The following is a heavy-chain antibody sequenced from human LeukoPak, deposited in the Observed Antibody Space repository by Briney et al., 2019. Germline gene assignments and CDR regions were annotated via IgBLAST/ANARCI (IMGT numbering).Heavy chain of an antibody. CDR3: ATYSSGWYPFDY. Sequence: SETLSLTCTVSGGSISSYYWSWIRQPPGKGLEWIGYIFYTGSTNYNPSLKSRVTISVLTSKNRFSLKLSSVTAADTAVYYCATYSSGWYPFDYGGQGTLVTVSS. J-gene: IGHJ4*02. V-gene: IGHV4-59*12. CDR1: GGSISSYY. D-gene: IGHD6-19*01. CDR2: IFYTGST.